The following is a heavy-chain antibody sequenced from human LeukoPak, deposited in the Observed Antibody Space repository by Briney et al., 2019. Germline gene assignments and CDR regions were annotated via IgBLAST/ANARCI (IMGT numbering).Heavy chain of an antibody. CDR3: AKSVMAARLGGYYMDV. CDR1: GFIFDDYT. V-gene: IGHV3-43*01. D-gene: IGHD6-6*01. CDR2: ISWDGGST. Sequence: PGGSLRLSCAASGFIFDDYTMHWVRQAPGKGLEWVSLISWDGGSTYYADSVKGRFTISRDNSKNSLILQMNSLRTEDTALYYCAKSVMAARLGGYYMDVWGKGTTVTVSS. J-gene: IGHJ6*03.